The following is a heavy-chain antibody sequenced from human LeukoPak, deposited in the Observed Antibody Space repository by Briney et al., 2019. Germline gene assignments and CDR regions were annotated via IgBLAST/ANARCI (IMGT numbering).Heavy chain of an antibody. J-gene: IGHJ4*02. Sequence: SETLSLTCTVSGGSTSSYYWSRIRQPAGKGLEWIGRIYTSGSTNYNPSLKSRVAISVDKSKNQFSLKLSSVTAADTAVYYCAREAYYDSSGYYNWGQGTLVTVSS. V-gene: IGHV4-4*07. D-gene: IGHD3-22*01. CDR2: IYTSGST. CDR3: AREAYYDSSGYYN. CDR1: GGSTSSYY.